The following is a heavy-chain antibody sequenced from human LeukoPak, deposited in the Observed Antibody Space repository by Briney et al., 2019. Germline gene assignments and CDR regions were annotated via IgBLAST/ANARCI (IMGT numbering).Heavy chain of an antibody. CDR3: ARVESWEHSGSSQDAFDI. J-gene: IGHJ3*02. Sequence: SVKVSCKASGGTVMRFGISWVRQAPGQGLEWMGGIIPIFGTTSYVQKFQGRVTINADESTSTVYMELSSLRSEDTAVYYCARVESWEHSGSSQDAFDIWGQGTMVTVSS. CDR2: IIPIFGTT. D-gene: IGHD1-26*01. CDR1: GGTVMRFG. V-gene: IGHV1-69*13.